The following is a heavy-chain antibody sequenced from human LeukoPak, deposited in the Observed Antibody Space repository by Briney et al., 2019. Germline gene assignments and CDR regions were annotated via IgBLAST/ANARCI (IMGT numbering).Heavy chain of an antibody. V-gene: IGHV3-74*01. J-gene: IGHJ3*01. D-gene: IGHD3-22*01. CDR3: ASRPNYDESSDWGAFDV. CDR2: INSDGSST. CDR1: GFTFSSYW. Sequence: GGSLRLSCAASGFTFSSYWMHWVRQAPGKGLVWVSRINSDGSSTSYVDSVKGRFTISRDNAKNTLYLQMNSLRAEDTAVYFCASRPNYDESSDWGAFDVWGQGTMVTVSS.